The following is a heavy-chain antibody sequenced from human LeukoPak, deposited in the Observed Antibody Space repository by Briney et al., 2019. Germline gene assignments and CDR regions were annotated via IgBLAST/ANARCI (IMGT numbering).Heavy chain of an antibody. V-gene: IGHV1-69*04. J-gene: IGHJ4*02. D-gene: IGHD3-22*01. Sequence: SVKVSCKASGGTFSSYAISWVRQAPGQGLEWMGRIIPILGIANYAQKFQGRVTITADKSTSTAYMELSSLRSEDTAVYYCARDRGPYYYDSSGNADYWGQGTLVSVSS. CDR1: GGTFSSYA. CDR2: IIPILGIA. CDR3: ARDRGPYYYDSSGNADY.